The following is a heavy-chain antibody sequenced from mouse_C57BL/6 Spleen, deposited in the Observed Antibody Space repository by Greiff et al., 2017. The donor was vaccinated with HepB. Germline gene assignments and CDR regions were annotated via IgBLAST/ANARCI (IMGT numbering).Heavy chain of an antibody. J-gene: IGHJ2*01. Sequence: DVKLQESGPGLVKPSQSLSLTCSVTGYSITSGYYWNWIRQFPGNKLEWMGYISYDGSNNYNPSLKNRISITRDTSKHQFFLKLNSVTTEDTATYYCARSNYDGGYFDYWGQGTTLTVSS. CDR2: ISYDGSN. CDR1: GYSITSGYY. V-gene: IGHV3-6*01. D-gene: IGHD2-4*01. CDR3: ARSNYDGGYFDY.